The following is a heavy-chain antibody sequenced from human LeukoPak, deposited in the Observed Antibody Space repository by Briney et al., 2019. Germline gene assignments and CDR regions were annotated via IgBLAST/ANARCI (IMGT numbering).Heavy chain of an antibody. CDR1: GFTFSTYW. V-gene: IGHV3-7*04. Sequence: GGSLRLSCAASGFTFSTYWMSWVRQGPGKGLEWVANIKPDGSEKDYVDSLKGRFTISRDNAKNSLYLQVSSLRAEVTAVYYCARFGVPYGVDVWGQGTTVTVSS. J-gene: IGHJ6*02. CDR3: ARFGVPYGVDV. D-gene: IGHD3-16*01. CDR2: IKPDGSEK.